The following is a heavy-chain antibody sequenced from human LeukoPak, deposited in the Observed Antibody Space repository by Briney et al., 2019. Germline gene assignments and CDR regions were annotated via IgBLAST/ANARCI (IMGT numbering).Heavy chain of an antibody. CDR1: GFTFSSYA. CDR3: ARIGYSGYGGHYYFDY. J-gene: IGHJ4*02. V-gene: IGHV3-48*04. CDR2: ISSSGSTI. D-gene: IGHD5-12*01. Sequence: GGSLRLSCAASGFTFSSYAMSWVRQAPGKGLEWVSYISSSGSTIYYADSVKGRFTISRDNAKNSLYLQMNSLRAEDTAVYYCARIGYSGYGGHYYFDYWGQGTLVTVSS.